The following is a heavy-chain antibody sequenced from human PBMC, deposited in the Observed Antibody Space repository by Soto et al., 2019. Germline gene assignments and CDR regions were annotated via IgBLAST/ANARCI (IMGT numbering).Heavy chain of an antibody. D-gene: IGHD3-3*01. CDR2: IYYSGST. J-gene: IGHJ5*02. CDR1: GGSISSYY. CDR3: ARLRQYDFWSGPVGWFDP. Sequence: PSETLSLTCTVSGGSISSYYWSWIRQPPGKGLEWIGYIYYSGSTNYNPSLKSRVTISVDTSKNQFSLKLSSVTAADTAVYYCARLRQYDFWSGPVGWFDPWGKGTLVTV. V-gene: IGHV4-59*08.